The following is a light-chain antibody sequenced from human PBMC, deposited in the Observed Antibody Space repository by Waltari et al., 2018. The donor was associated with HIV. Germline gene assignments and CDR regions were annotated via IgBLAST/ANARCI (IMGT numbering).Light chain of an antibody. CDR1: SSDVGGYNY. Sequence: QSALTQPASVSGSPGQSITIPCTGTSSDVGGYNYVSGYQQHPGKAPKLMIYDVSYRPSGVSNRFSGSKSGNTASLTISGLQAEDEADYYCSSYTSSSTLYVVFGGGTKLTVL. J-gene: IGLJ2*01. CDR2: DVS. CDR3: SSYTSSSTLYVV. V-gene: IGLV2-14*01.